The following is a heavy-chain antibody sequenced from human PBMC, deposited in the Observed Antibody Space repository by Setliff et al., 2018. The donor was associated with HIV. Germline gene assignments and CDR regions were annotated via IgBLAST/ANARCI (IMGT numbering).Heavy chain of an antibody. D-gene: IGHD3-3*01. J-gene: IGHJ5*02. Sequence: PGGYLRLSCAASGFTFSNNWIHWVRQTAERGLVWVSRISPDGSSTMYADSVKGRFTISRDNSKNTVYLQMNSLRAEDTAVYYCVRVVTIFSTGPHFDPWGQGTLVTVSS. CDR2: ISPDGSST. CDR3: VRVVTIFSTGPHFDP. CDR1: GFTFSNNW. V-gene: IGHV3-74*03.